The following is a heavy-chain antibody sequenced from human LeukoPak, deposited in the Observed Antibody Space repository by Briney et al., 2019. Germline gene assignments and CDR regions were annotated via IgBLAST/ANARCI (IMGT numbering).Heavy chain of an antibody. D-gene: IGHD3-10*01. CDR3: ARVSYRLQGEDYFDY. J-gene: IGHJ4*02. CDR1: GGSISSFY. Sequence: PSETLSLTCTVSGGSISSFYWSWIRQPPGKGLEWIGHIYDTGSTNYNPSLVDRVTISLHTSKSQFSLRLNSVTAADTAVYYCARVSYRLQGEDYFDYWGQGTLVTVSS. V-gene: IGHV4-59*01. CDR2: IYDTGST.